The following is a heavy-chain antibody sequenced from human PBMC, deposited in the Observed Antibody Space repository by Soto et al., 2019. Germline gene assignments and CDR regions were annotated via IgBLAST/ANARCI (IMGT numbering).Heavy chain of an antibody. J-gene: IGHJ5*02. Sequence: ETLSLTCGVSGGTVASSHWWSWVRQSPGGGLEWIGNVYHTGDTNLNPSLQSRVTISVDKSNNQFSLRLNSLTAADTAVYFCAREIVTAGGNNYFDPWGPGTLVTVSS. CDR1: GGTVASSHW. D-gene: IGHD2-21*02. V-gene: IGHV4-4*01. CDR3: AREIVTAGGNNYFDP. CDR2: VYHTGDT.